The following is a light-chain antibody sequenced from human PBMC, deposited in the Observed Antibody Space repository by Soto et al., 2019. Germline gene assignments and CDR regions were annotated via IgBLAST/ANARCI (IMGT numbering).Light chain of an antibody. V-gene: IGKV1-5*03. CDR3: QQYNTYSPT. Sequence: DIQMTQSPSTLSAFVGDRVTITCRASQSTSSWLAWYQQKPGKVPNLLIYKASSLESGVPSRFSGSGSGTEFTLTISSLQPDDFATYYCQQYNTYSPTFGQGTKVDIK. CDR2: KAS. CDR1: QSTSSW. J-gene: IGKJ1*01.